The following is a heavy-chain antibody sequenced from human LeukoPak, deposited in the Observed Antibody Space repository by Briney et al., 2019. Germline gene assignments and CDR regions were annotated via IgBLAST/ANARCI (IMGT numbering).Heavy chain of an antibody. CDR2: IGLSADT. Sequence: SETLSLICSVSGGSIISWCWNWIRQPAGKGLEWVGRIGLSADTNYKPSLKSRVIMSADMSNNEISLKLTSVTAADMAVYYCATGLGLYDYWGQGILVTVSS. CDR3: ATGLGLYDY. V-gene: IGHV4-4*07. CDR1: GGSIISWC. J-gene: IGHJ4*02. D-gene: IGHD1-14*01.